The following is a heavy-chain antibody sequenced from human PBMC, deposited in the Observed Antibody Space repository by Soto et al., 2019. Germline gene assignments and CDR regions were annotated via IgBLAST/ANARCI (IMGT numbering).Heavy chain of an antibody. CDR3: ARDTNACSSTSCRIHNWFDP. V-gene: IGHV3-33*01. J-gene: IGHJ5*02. CDR2: IWDDGSNK. Sequence: QVQLVESGGGVVQPGRSLRLSCAASGFTFSSYGMHWVRQAPGKGLEWVAVIWDDGSNKYYADSVKGRFTISRDNSKNTLYLQMNSLRAEDTAVYYCARDTNACSSTSCRIHNWFDPWGQGTLVTVSS. D-gene: IGHD2-2*01. CDR1: GFTFSSYG.